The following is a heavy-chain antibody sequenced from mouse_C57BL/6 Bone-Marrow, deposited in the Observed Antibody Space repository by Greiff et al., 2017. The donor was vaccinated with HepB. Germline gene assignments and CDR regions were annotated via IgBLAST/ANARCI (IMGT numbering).Heavy chain of an antibody. D-gene: IGHD1-1*01. CDR1: GFTFSSYA. CDR3: AREDYYGSTWFAY. CDR2: ISDGGSYT. J-gene: IGHJ3*01. Sequence: DVMLVESGGGLVKPGGSLKLSCAASGFTFSSYAMSWVRQTPEKRLEWVATISDGGSYTYYPDNVKGRFTISRDNAKNNLYLQMSHLKSEDTAMYYCAREDYYGSTWFAYWGQGTLVTVSA. V-gene: IGHV5-4*01.